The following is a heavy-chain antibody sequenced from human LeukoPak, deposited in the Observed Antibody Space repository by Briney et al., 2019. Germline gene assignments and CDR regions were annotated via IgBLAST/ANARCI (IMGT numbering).Heavy chain of an antibody. V-gene: IGHV3-7*01. CDR1: GFTFSTYW. Sequence: GGSLRLSCAASGFTFSTYWMSRVRQAPGKGLGWAANIKEDGSEKYYGDSVKGRFTISRDNAKNSLYLQMNSLRAEDTAVYYCARDSSGYQWGQGTLVTVSS. CDR2: IKEDGSEK. CDR3: ARDSSGYQ. D-gene: IGHD3-22*01. J-gene: IGHJ4*02.